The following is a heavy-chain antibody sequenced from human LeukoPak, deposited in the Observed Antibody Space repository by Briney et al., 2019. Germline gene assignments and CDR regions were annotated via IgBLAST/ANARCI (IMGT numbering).Heavy chain of an antibody. CDR2: FFTSGTSGTT. CDR3: ARSPQYFDRLLVGDSHYFFDY. V-gene: IGHV4-4*07. CDR1: GGSVSTYY. D-gene: IGHD3-9*01. J-gene: IGHJ4*02. Sequence: SETLSLTCTVSGGSVSTYYWSWIRQPAGKGLEFIGRFFTSGTSGTTTYNPSLKSRVTISVDTSKNQFSLKVTSVTTADTAVYYCARSPQYFDRLLVGDSHYFFDYWGQGALVTVSS.